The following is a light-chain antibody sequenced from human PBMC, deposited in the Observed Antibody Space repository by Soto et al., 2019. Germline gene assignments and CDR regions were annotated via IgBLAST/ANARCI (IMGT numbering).Light chain of an antibody. Sequence: QSVLTQPASVSGSPGQSITISCTGTSSDVGGYNYVSWYQQHPGKAPKLMIYDVSYRPSGVSNRFSGSKSGNTASLTLSGLQAEDEADYYCSSYTISSTLVFGTGTKLTVL. CDR2: DVS. V-gene: IGLV2-14*01. CDR1: SSDVGGYNY. CDR3: SSYTISSTLV. J-gene: IGLJ1*01.